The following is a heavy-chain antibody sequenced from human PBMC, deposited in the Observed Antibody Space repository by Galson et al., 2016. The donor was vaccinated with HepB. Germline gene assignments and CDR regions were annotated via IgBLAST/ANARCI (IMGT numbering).Heavy chain of an antibody. CDR3: ARDGGATTGDV. CDR2: IYASGIA. Sequence: SETLSLTCSFSGGPISSYDLYWSWIRQPAGKGLEWIGRIYASGIAHYNPSLKSRVTMTRDTSTSTVYMELSSLRSEDTAVYYRARDGGATTGDVWGQGTTVTVSS. V-gene: IGHV4-4*07. CDR1: GGPISSYDLY. J-gene: IGHJ6*02. D-gene: IGHD1-26*01.